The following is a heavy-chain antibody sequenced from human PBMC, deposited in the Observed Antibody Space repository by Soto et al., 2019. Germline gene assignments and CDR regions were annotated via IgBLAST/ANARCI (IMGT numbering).Heavy chain of an antibody. CDR3: AIFGFQAGDGIRDTVPVSAFLLNRSSDL. CDR2: IYYSGST. V-gene: IGHV4-39*01. J-gene: IGHJ2*01. D-gene: IGHD3-3*01. Sequence: HPPGKGLEWIGSIYYSGSTYYNPSLKSRVTISVDTSKNQFSLKLSSVTADDTAVYYCAIFGFQAGDGIRDTVPVSAFLLNRSSDL.